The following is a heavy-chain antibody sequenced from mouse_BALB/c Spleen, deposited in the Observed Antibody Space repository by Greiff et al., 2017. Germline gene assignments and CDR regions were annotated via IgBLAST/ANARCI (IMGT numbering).Heavy chain of an antibody. Sequence: QVHVKQPGAELVKPGASVKMSCKASGYTFTSYWINWVKQRPGQGLEWIGDIYPGRGITNYNEKFKSKATLTLDTSSSTAYMQLSSLTSEDSAVYYCSRSHYYGSSPYYYAMDYWGQGTSVTVSS. CDR3: SRSHYYGSSPYYYAMDY. CDR2: IYPGRGIT. CDR1: GYTFTSYW. V-gene: IGHV1-55*01. J-gene: IGHJ4*01. D-gene: IGHD1-1*01.